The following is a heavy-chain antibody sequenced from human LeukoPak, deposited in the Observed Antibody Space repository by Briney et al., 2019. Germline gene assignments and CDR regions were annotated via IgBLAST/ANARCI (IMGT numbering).Heavy chain of an antibody. Sequence: GGSLRLSCAASGFTVSSNYMSWVRQAPGKGLEWVSAIGGRDGSTCYADSVKGRFTISRDNSKNTLYVQMNSLRAEDTAVYYCAKGHYYGSGSLDYWGQGTLVTVSS. J-gene: IGHJ4*02. V-gene: IGHV3-23*01. CDR2: IGGRDGST. D-gene: IGHD3-10*01. CDR3: AKGHYYGSGSLDY. CDR1: GFTVSSNY.